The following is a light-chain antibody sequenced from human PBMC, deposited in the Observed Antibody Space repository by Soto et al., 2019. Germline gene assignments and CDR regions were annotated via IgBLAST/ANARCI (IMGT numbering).Light chain of an antibody. CDR2: GVS. J-gene: IGLJ3*02. CDR3: SSYAGSNNLV. V-gene: IGLV2-8*01. CDR1: SSDVGGYNY. Sequence: QSALTQPPSASGSPGQSVTISCTGTSSDVGGYNYVSWYQQHPGKAPKLMIYGVSNRPSGVPDLFSGSKSGNTASLTVAGLQAEEEADYYCSSYAGSNNLVFGGGTKLTVL.